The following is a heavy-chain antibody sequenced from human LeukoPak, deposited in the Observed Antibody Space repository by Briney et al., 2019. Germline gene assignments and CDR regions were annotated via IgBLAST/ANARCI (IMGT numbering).Heavy chain of an antibody. CDR1: GFTFSNFW. V-gene: IGHV3-7*03. Sequence: GSLRLSCVVSGFTFSNFWMSWVRQAPGKGLEWVANIKVDGSEKYYMDSVKGRFTISRDNAENSLYLQMNSLRAEDTAVYYCARKTGVTGEAFDYWGQGTQVTVSS. CDR2: IKVDGSEK. CDR3: ARKTGVTGEAFDY. D-gene: IGHD7-27*01. J-gene: IGHJ4*02.